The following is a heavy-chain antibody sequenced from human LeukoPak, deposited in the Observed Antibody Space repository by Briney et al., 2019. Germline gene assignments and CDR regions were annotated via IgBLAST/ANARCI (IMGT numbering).Heavy chain of an antibody. CDR1: GFTFSSYA. D-gene: IGHD2-2*01. J-gene: IGHJ6*04. CDR2: ISGSGGST. CDR3: AKSPPKYIVVVPAAIMDV. Sequence: GGSLRLSCAASGFTFSSYAMNWVRQAPGKGLEWVSTISGSGGSTYYADSVKGRFTISRDNSKNTLYLQMNSLRAEDTAVYYCAKSPPKYIVVVPAAIMDVWAKGTTVTVSS. V-gene: IGHV3-23*01.